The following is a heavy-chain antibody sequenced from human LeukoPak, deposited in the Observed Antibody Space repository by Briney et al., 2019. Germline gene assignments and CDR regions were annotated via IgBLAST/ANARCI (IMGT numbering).Heavy chain of an antibody. D-gene: IGHD1-26*01. CDR3: ARGTLLNACDI. CDR1: GFSVVTYE. Sequence: GGSLRLSCAASGFSVVTYEMNWVRQAPGKGLEWVSYFRSSRGTIYSAHSVRGRFTVSGDSAKNSLYLQMNRLRADDTAVYYCARGTLLNACDIWGEGTMVTVSS. V-gene: IGHV3-48*03. CDR2: FRSSRGTI. J-gene: IGHJ3*02.